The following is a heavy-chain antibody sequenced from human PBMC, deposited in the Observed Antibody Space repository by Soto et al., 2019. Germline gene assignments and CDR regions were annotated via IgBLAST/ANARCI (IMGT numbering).Heavy chain of an antibody. J-gene: IGHJ4*02. V-gene: IGHV3-74*01. D-gene: IGHD3-22*01. CDR2: INSDGSTT. CDR3: TRPRYDSGGTPFDD. Sequence: PGGSLRLSCAASGFTFSSYWMHWVRQVPGKGLVWVSRINSDGSTTSYADSVKGRFTISRDNAKNTLYLQMNSLRAEDTAVYYCTRPRYDSGGTPFDDWGQGTLVTVSS. CDR1: GFTFSSYW.